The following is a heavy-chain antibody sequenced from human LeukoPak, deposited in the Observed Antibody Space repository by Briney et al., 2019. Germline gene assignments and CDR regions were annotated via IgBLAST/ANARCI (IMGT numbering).Heavy chain of an antibody. J-gene: IGHJ4*02. D-gene: IGHD3-22*01. CDR2: IRYDGSNK. CDR3: AKSYYYDSSGYYSAFDY. V-gene: IGHV3-30*02. CDR1: GFTFSSYG. Sequence: QSGGSLRLSCAASGFTFSSYGMHWVRQAPGKGLEWVAFIRYDGSNKYYADSVKGRFTISRDNSKNTLYLQMNSLRAEDTAVYYCAKSYYYDSSGYYSAFDYWGQGTLVTVSS.